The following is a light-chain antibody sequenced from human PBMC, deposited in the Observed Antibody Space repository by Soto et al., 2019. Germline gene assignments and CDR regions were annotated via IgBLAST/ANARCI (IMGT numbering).Light chain of an antibody. CDR3: LQHGDSIPWT. CDR1: QSVSSRQ. J-gene: IGKJ1*01. Sequence: EIVLPKSHGPLSFSPGAGSALSCRGRQSVSSRQLAWYQQKPGQPPRLLIYGISSRANGIPDRFIGSGSGTDFSLTISRLEPEDFAVYYCLQHGDSIPWTVGQGTKVDIK. CDR2: GIS. V-gene: IGKV3-20*01.